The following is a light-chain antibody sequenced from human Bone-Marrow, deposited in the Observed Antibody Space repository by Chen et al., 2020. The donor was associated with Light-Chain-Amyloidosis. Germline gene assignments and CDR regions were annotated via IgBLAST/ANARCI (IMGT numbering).Light chain of an antibody. Sequence: QSALTQPASVSGSPGPSINISCTGTSGDVGTYNYVSWYQQHPGKAPKVMIYAVSNRPSGVSNRFSGSKSGNTASLTISGLQAEDEADYYCSSFTSSSSYVFGPGTKVTVL. CDR1: SGDVGTYNY. CDR3: SSFTSSSSYV. J-gene: IGLJ1*01. CDR2: AVS. V-gene: IGLV2-14*01.